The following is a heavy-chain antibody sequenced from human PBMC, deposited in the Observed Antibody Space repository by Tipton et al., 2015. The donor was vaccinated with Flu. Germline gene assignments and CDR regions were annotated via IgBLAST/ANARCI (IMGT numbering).Heavy chain of an antibody. Sequence: TLSLTCTVSGGSISSSSSYWGWIRQPPGKGLDWIGSFHYSGSTYYNPSLKSRVTISVDPSKNRFSLKLSSVTAADTAVYYCARRVAVAAHFDYWGQGTLVTVSS. D-gene: IGHD6-19*01. CDR3: ARRVAVAAHFDY. V-gene: IGHV4-39*01. J-gene: IGHJ4*02. CDR2: FHYSGST. CDR1: GGSISSSSSY.